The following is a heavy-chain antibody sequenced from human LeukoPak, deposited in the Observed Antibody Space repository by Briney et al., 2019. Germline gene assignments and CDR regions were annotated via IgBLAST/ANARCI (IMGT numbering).Heavy chain of an antibody. CDR1: GGTFSSYA. Sequence: SVKVSCKASGGTFSSYAISWVRQAPGQGLEWMGRIIPILGIANYAQKFQGRVTITADKSTSTAYMELSRLRSDDTAVYYCARAMTTVTTDYYYYGMDVWGQGTTVTVSS. D-gene: IGHD4-17*01. CDR2: IIPILGIA. V-gene: IGHV1-69*04. CDR3: ARAMTTVTTDYYYYGMDV. J-gene: IGHJ6*02.